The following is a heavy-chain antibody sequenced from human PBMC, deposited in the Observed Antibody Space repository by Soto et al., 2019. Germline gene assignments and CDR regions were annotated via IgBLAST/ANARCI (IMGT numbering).Heavy chain of an antibody. Sequence: QVQLQESGPGLVKPSETLSLTCTVSGGSISSYYWSWIRQPPGKGLEWIGYIYYSGSTNYNPSLKKRVTISVDTSKNQFSLKLSSVTAVDTAVYYCAREGIGQWLGHFDYWGQGTLVTVSS. J-gene: IGHJ4*02. CDR2: IYYSGST. CDR3: AREGIGQWLGHFDY. CDR1: GGSISSYY. D-gene: IGHD6-19*01. V-gene: IGHV4-59*01.